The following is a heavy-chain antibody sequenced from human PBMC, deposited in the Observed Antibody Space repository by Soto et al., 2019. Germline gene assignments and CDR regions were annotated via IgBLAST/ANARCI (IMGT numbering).Heavy chain of an antibody. CDR3: ARSSVGVTARHY. Sequence: VPVSRKASGSTFTRYAMLCLRQAPGQRRARMACITAGNANTTYSQQFQGRVTITRDTPAITYHLELNLLPTEDPALYSCARSSVGVTARHYWGQGNRVTVSS. V-gene: IGHV1-3*01. CDR2: ITAGNANT. D-gene: IGHD2-21*02. CDR1: GSTFTRYA. J-gene: IGHJ4*02.